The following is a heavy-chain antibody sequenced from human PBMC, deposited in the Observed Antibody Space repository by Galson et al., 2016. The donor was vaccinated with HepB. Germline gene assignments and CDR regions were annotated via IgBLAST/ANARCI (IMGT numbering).Heavy chain of an antibody. D-gene: IGHD2-15*01. CDR3: AREGGYCSAGRCSSDYYGMDV. J-gene: IGHJ6*02. V-gene: IGHV1-8*01. CDR2: MNPNSANT. Sequence: SVKVSCKASGYTFISYDINWVRQAAGQGLEWMGWMNPNSANTDYAQKFQGRVTMTRNTSISTAYMELSSLRSEDTAVYYCAREGGYCSAGRCSSDYYGMDVWGQGTTFTVSS. CDR1: GYTFISYD.